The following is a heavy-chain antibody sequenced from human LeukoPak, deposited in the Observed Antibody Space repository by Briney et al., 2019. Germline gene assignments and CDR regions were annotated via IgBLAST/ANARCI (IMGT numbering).Heavy chain of an antibody. J-gene: IGHJ3*02. CDR2: INHSGST. CDR1: GGSFSGYY. V-gene: IGHV4-34*01. D-gene: IGHD1-26*01. Sequence: TSETLSLTCAVYGGSFSGYYWSWIRQPPGKGLEWIGEINHSGSTNYNPSLKSRVTISVDTSKNQFSLKLSSVTAADTAVYYCARGSGSHDAFDIWGQGTMVTVSS. CDR3: ARGSGSHDAFDI.